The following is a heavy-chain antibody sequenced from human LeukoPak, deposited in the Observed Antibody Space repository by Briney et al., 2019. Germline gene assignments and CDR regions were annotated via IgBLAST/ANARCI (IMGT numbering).Heavy chain of an antibody. CDR1: GGSISSYY. CDR3: ARLGDILTGSYYFDY. J-gene: IGHJ4*02. V-gene: IGHV4-59*08. Sequence: SETLSLTCTVSGGSISSYYWSWIRQPPGKGLEWIGYIYYSGSTNYNPSLKSRVTISVDTSKNQFSLKLSSVTAADTAVYYCARLGDILTGSYYFDYWGQGTLVTVSS. CDR2: IYYSGST. D-gene: IGHD3-9*01.